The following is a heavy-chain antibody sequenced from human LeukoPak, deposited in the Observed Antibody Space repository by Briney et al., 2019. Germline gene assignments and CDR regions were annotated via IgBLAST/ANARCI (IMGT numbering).Heavy chain of an antibody. CDR3: ASGVEYYVDY. V-gene: IGHV3-21*01. CDR2: MTSSSYI. Sequence: PGGSLRLSCAASGFSLKTYNMNWVRQAPGKGLEWVSSMTSSSYIYYADSVKGRFTISRDNAKNSLYLQMNSLRAEDTAVYYCASGVEYYVDYWGQGTLVTVSS. CDR1: GFSLKTYN. J-gene: IGHJ4*02. D-gene: IGHD3-3*01.